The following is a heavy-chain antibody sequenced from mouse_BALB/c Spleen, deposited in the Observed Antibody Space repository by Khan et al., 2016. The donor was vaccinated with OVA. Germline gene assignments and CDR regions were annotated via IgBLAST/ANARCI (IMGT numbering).Heavy chain of an antibody. J-gene: IGHJ3*01. Sequence: QVQLKESGAELMKPGASVKISCKATGYTFSSYWIEWVKQRPGHGLEWIAEILPGSGSTNYNEKFKGKATFTADTSSNTAYMQLSSLTSEDSVVHYCARGNYYGSTSWFGYWGQGTLVTVSA. V-gene: IGHV1-9*01. CDR3: ARGNYYGSTSWFGY. CDR2: ILPGSGST. CDR1: GYTFSSYW. D-gene: IGHD1-1*01.